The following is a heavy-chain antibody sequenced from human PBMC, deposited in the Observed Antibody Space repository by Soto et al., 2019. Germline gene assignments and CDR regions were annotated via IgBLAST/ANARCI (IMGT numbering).Heavy chain of an antibody. V-gene: IGHV1-18*04. CDR3: LLHYYDSSGTLYYYYGMDV. CDR1: GYTFTSYG. Sequence: QVQLVQSGAEVKKPGASVEVSCKASGYTFTSYGISWVRQAPGQGLEWMGWISAYNGNTNYAQKLQGRVTMTTDPSTSTAYMELRSLRSDDTAVYYCLLHYYDSSGTLYYYYGMDVWGQGTTVTVSS. CDR2: ISAYNGNT. J-gene: IGHJ6*02. D-gene: IGHD3-22*01.